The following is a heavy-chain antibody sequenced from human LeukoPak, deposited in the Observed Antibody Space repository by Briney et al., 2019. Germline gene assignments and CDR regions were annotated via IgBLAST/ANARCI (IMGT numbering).Heavy chain of an antibody. CDR2: TYYRAKWYN. V-gene: IGHV6-1*01. D-gene: IGHD6-13*01. CDR3: AREIEDQQLVGMNWFDP. J-gene: IGHJ5*02. CDR1: VDSVSSNSAA. Sequence: SQTLSLTCAISVDSVSSNSAAWNWIRQSPSRGLEWLGRTYYRAKWYNDYAVSVKSRITINPDTSKNQFSLQLNSVTPEDTAVYYRAREIEDQQLVGMNWFDPWGQGTLVTVSS.